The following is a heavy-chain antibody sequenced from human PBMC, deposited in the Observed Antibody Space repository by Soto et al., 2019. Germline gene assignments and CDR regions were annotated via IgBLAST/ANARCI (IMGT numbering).Heavy chain of an antibody. Sequence: GGSLRLSCAASGFTFSSYSMNWVRQAPGKGLEWVSSISSSSSYIYYADSVKGRFTISRDNAKNPLYLQMNSLRAEDTAVYYCASMGGNSAFDIWGQGTMVTVSS. CDR1: GFTFSSYS. V-gene: IGHV3-21*01. CDR2: ISSSSSYI. J-gene: IGHJ3*02. CDR3: ASMGGNSAFDI. D-gene: IGHD2-21*02.